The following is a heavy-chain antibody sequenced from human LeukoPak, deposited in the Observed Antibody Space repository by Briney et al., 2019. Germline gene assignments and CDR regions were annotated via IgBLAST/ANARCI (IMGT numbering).Heavy chain of an antibody. Sequence: GGSLRLSCSVSGFTISSYAMHWVRQAPGKGLEYVSSISSDGGSTFYADSVKGRFIISRDNSKNTLSLQMSSLRTEDTAVYYCVKDRWVDYWGQGTLVTVSS. J-gene: IGHJ4*02. V-gene: IGHV3-64D*06. D-gene: IGHD4-23*01. CDR3: VKDRWVDY. CDR1: GFTISSYA. CDR2: ISSDGGST.